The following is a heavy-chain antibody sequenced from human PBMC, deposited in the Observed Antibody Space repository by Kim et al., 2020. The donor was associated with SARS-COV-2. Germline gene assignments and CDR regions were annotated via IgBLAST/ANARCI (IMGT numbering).Heavy chain of an antibody. CDR2: INPSGGST. Sequence: ASVKVSCKASGYTFTSYYMHWVRQAPGQGLEWMGIINPSGGSTSYAQKFQGRVTMTRDTSTSTVYMELSSLRSEDTAVYYCARNGGGTAMVTLTDYWGQGTLVTVSS. V-gene: IGHV1-46*01. CDR3: ARNGGGTAMVTLTDY. CDR1: GYTFTSYY. D-gene: IGHD5-18*01. J-gene: IGHJ4*02.